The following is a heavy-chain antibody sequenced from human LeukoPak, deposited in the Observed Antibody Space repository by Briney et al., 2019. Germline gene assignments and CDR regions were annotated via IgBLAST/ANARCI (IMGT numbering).Heavy chain of an antibody. J-gene: IGHJ3*02. CDR2: INPNSGGT. Sequence: ASVSVSCKASGYTLTAYYMHWVRQAPGQGLEGMGWINPNSGGTNYAQKFQGRVTMTRDTSISTAYMELSRLRSDDTAVYYCARAHYYDSSGYYSSRFAFDIWGQGTMVTVSS. D-gene: IGHD3-22*01. CDR1: GYTLTAYY. V-gene: IGHV1-2*02. CDR3: ARAHYYDSSGYYSSRFAFDI.